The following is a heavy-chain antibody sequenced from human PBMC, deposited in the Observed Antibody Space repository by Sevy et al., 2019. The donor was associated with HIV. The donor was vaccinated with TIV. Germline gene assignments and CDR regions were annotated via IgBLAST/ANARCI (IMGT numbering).Heavy chain of an antibody. V-gene: IGHV3-23*01. CDR1: GFTFSSYA. CDR2: ISHSGDST. J-gene: IGHJ4*02. CDR3: AGSKVGDFWSGSIRGPWAGGPLFDY. D-gene: IGHD3-3*01. Sequence: GGSLRLSCTSSGFTFSSYAMNWVRQAPGKWLEWVSTISHSGDSTYYADSVKGRFTISRDNSENTLYLQMNSLRAEDTALYYCAGSKVGDFWSGSIRGPWAGGPLFDYWGQGTLVTVSS.